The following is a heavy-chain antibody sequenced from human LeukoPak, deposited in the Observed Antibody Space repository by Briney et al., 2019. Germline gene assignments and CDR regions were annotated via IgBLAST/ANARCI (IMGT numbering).Heavy chain of an antibody. V-gene: IGHV4-30-4*08. CDR3: ARVVRYFVSPSRGYFDY. J-gene: IGHJ4*02. Sequence: PSETLSLTCTVSGGSISSGGYYWSWLRQPPGKGLEWIGYIYYSGSTYYNPSLKSRVTISVDTSKNQFSLKLSSVTAADTAVYYCARVVRYFVSPSRGYFDYWGQGTLVTVSS. CDR2: IYYSGST. D-gene: IGHD3-9*01. CDR1: GGSISSGGYY.